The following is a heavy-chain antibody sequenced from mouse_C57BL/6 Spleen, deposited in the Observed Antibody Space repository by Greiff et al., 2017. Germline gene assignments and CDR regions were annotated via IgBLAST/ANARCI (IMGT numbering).Heavy chain of an antibody. V-gene: IGHV5-4*03. CDR2: ISDGGSYT. D-gene: IGHD1-1*02. Sequence: EVKVEESGGGLVKPGASLKLSCAASGFTFSSYAMSWVRQTPGQRLEWVATISDGGSYTYYPDNVKGRFTISRDNAKNNLYLQMSHLKSEDTAVYYFARYGNAWFAYWGQGTLVTVSA. J-gene: IGHJ3*01. CDR1: GFTFSSYA. CDR3: ARYGNAWFAY.